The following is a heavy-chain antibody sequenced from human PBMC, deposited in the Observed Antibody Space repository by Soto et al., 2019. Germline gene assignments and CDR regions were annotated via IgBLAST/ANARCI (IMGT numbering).Heavy chain of an antibody. D-gene: IGHD1-20*01. CDR3: ARGTRALITSFFAY. J-gene: IGHJ4*02. CDR2: VHESGST. V-gene: IGHV4-59*03. CDR1: GDAISNYY. Sequence: SETLSLTCSVSGDAISNYYRSWIRQTPGRGLEWIGCVHESGSTDYNPPLRGRVIISLHTSKSQFSLSLRSATAADTATYYCARGTRALITSFFAYWGQGIPVTVSS.